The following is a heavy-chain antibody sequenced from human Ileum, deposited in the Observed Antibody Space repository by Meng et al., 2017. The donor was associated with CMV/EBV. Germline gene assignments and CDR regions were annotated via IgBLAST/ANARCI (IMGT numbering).Heavy chain of an antibody. V-gene: IGHV1-2*02. CDR3: ASEGPGVPAAINAFDI. CDR2: INPNSGGT. Sequence: ASVKVSCKASGYTFTGYYMHWVRQAPGQGLEWMGWINPNSGGTNYAQKFQGRVPMTRDTSISTAYMELSRLRSDDTAVYYCASEGPGVPAAINAFDIWGQGTMVTVSS. D-gene: IGHD2-2*01. J-gene: IGHJ3*02. CDR1: GYTFTGYY.